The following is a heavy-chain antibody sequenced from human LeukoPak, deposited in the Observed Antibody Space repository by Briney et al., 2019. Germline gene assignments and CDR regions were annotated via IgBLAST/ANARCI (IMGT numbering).Heavy chain of an antibody. CDR3: ARAYALDSSSSSLDP. CDR1: GYTFTGYY. CDR2: INPNNGGT. Sequence: AASVKVSCKASGYTFTGYYMHWVRQAPGQGLEWMGWINPNNGGTGYAQKFQGRVTMTRDTSISTAYMELSRLRSDDTAVYYCARAYALDSSSSSLDPWGQGTLVTVSS. D-gene: IGHD6-6*01. J-gene: IGHJ5*02. V-gene: IGHV1-2*02.